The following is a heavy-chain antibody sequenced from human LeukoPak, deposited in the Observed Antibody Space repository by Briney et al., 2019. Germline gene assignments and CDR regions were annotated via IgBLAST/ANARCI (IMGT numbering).Heavy chain of an antibody. D-gene: IGHD3-22*01. CDR1: GGSISSYY. Sequence: SETLSLTCTVSGGSISSYYWSWIRQPPGKGLEWIAYIYYSGSTNYNPSLKSRVTISVDTSKNQFSLKLSSVTAADTAVYYCARQAYTYYYDSSGYSDYWGQGTLVTVSS. J-gene: IGHJ4*02. CDR3: ARQAYTYYYDSSGYSDY. V-gene: IGHV4-59*08. CDR2: IYYSGST.